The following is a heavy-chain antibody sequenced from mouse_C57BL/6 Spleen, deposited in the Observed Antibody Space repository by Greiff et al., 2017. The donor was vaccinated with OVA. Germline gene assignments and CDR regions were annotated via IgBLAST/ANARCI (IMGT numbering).Heavy chain of an antibody. V-gene: IGHV5-15*01. D-gene: IGHD1-1*01. CDR3: ARNYGSPYWYFGV. J-gene: IGHJ1*03. CDR2: ISNLAYSI. CDR1: GFTFSDYG. Sequence: EVQLVESGGGLVQPGGSLKLSCAASGFTFSDYGMAWVRQAPRKGPEWVAFISNLAYSIYYADTVTGRFTISRENAKNTLYLEMSSLRSEDTAMYFCARNYGSPYWYFGVWGTGTTVTVSS.